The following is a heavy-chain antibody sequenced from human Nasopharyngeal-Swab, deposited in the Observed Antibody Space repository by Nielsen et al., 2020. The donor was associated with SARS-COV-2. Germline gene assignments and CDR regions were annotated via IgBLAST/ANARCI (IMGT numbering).Heavy chain of an antibody. J-gene: IGHJ5*02. V-gene: IGHV3-23*01. CDR1: GFTFSSYA. CDR2: ISGSGGST. CDR3: ARGGRQLTS. Sequence: GESLKISCAASGFTFSSYAMSWVRQAPGKGLEWVSAISGSGGSTYYADSVKGRFTISRDNAKNSLYLQMNSLRAEDTAVYYCARGGRQLTSWGQGTLVTVSS. D-gene: IGHD6-13*01.